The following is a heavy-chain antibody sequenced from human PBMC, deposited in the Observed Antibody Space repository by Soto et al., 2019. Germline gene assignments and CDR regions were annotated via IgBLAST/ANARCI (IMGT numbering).Heavy chain of an antibody. CDR2: INVYNGNT. J-gene: IGHJ5*02. D-gene: IGHD2-2*01. CDR3: ARDLAVGWFDP. CDR1: GYTFTSYS. Sequence: QVQLVQSGAEVKKPGASVKVSCKTSGYTFTSYSISWVRQAPGQGLEWMGWINVYNGNTNYAQNLRGRVTMTTDTSTSTAYMELRSLRSDDTAVYYCARDLAVGWFDPWGQGNLVTVSS. V-gene: IGHV1-18*01.